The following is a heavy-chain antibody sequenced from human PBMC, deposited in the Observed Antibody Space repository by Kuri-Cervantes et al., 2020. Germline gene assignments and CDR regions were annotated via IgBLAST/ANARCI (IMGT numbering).Heavy chain of an antibody. J-gene: IGHJ4*02. CDR2: ISSSSSYI. Sequence: GESLKISCAASGFTFSSYSMNWVRQAPGKGLEWVSSISSSSSYIYYADSVKGRFTISRDNAKNSLYLQMNSLRAEDTAVYYCAKDHYYYDIPYWGQGTLVTVSS. V-gene: IGHV3-21*04. CDR1: GFTFSSYS. D-gene: IGHD3-22*01. CDR3: AKDHYYYDIPY.